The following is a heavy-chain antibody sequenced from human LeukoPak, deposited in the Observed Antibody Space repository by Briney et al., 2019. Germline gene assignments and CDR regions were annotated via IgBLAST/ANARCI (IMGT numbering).Heavy chain of an antibody. CDR1: GFTFSSYA. Sequence: GGSLRLSCAASGFTFSSYAMSWVRQPPGKGLEWVSGIRDNGDDTYYADSVKGRFTISRDNSKNTLYLQMNSLRAEDTALYYCAKARGYSSSSSFDYWGQGTLVTVSS. D-gene: IGHD6-13*01. CDR3: AKARGYSSSSSFDY. V-gene: IGHV3-23*01. CDR2: IRDNGDDT. J-gene: IGHJ4*02.